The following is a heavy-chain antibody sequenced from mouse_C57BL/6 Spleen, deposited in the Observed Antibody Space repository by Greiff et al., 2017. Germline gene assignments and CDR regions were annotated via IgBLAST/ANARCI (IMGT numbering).Heavy chain of an antibody. CDR3: TYYYGSSSWFAY. CDR1: GFNIKDDY. Sequence: EVQLQQSGAELVRPGASVKLSCTASGFNIKDDYMHWVKQRPEQGLEWIGWIDPENGDTEYASKFQGKATITADPSSNTAYLQLSSLTSEDTAVYYCTYYYGSSSWFAYWGQGTLVTVSA. CDR2: IDPENGDT. V-gene: IGHV14-4*01. D-gene: IGHD1-1*01. J-gene: IGHJ3*01.